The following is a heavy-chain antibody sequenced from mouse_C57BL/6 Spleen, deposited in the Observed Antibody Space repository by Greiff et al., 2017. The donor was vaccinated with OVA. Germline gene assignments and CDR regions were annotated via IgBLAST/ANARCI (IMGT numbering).Heavy chain of an antibody. J-gene: IGHJ2*01. V-gene: IGHV1-64*01. CDR1: GYTFTSYW. CDR3: ARWGEGRNFDY. CDR2: IHPNSGSN. Sequence: VKLQQPGAELVKPGASVKLSCKASGYTFTSYWMHWVQQRPGQGLEWIGMIHPNSGSNNYNEKFKSKATLTVDKSSSTAYMQLSSLTSEDSAVYSCARWGEGRNFDYWGQGTTLTVSS.